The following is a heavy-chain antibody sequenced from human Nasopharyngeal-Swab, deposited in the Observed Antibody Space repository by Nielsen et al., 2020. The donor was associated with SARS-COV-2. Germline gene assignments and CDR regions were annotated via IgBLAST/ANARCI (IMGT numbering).Heavy chain of an antibody. V-gene: IGHV3-7*01. CDR1: GFTFSSYW. J-gene: IGHJ6*02. Sequence: GGSLRLSCAASGFTFSSYWMSWVRQAPGKGREWVANIKQDGSEKYYVDSVKGRFTISRDNAKNSLYLQMNSLRAEDTAVYYCARDSFSRVGAAGSSHYYYYGMDVWGQGTTVTVSS. CDR3: ARDSFSRVGAAGSSHYYYYGMDV. CDR2: IKQDGSEK. D-gene: IGHD6-13*01.